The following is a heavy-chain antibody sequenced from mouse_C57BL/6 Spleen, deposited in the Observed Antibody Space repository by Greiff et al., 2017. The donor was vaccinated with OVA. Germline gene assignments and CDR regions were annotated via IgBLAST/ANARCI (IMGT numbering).Heavy chain of an antibody. CDR3: ARTGDPDWYFDV. J-gene: IGHJ1*03. Sequence: VQLQQSGPELVKPGASVKISCKASGYTFTDYYMNWVKQSHGKSLEWIGDINPNNGGTSYNQKFKGKATLTVDKSSSTAYMELRSLTSEDSAVYYCARTGDPDWYFDVWGTGTTVTVSS. CDR2: INPNNGGT. CDR1: GYTFTDYY. V-gene: IGHV1-26*01. D-gene: IGHD4-1*01.